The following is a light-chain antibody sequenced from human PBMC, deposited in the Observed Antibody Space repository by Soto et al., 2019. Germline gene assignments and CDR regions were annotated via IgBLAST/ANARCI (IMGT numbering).Light chain of an antibody. CDR1: QSVSSS. J-gene: IGKJ2*02. CDR2: DAS. V-gene: IGKV3-11*01. CDR3: HQRNNWPRT. Sequence: EIVLTQSPATLSLSPGERATLSCRASQSVSSSLAWYQQKPGQSPRLLIYDASNRATGIPARFSGSGSGTDFTRTISSLEPEDFAVYYCHQRNNWPRTFGQGTKLEIK.